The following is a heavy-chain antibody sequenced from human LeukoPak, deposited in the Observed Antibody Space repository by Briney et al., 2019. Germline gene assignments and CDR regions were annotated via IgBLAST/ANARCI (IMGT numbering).Heavy chain of an antibody. D-gene: IGHD3-16*02. CDR3: ARGKLIGGWGAFDI. V-gene: IGHV4-34*01. Sequence: GSLRLSCAASGFTFSSYWMSWIRQPPGKGLEWIGEINHSGSTNYNPSLKSRVTISVDTSKNQFSLKLSSVTAADTAVYYCARGKLIGGWGAFDIWGQGTMVTVSS. CDR1: GFTFSSYW. CDR2: INHSGST. J-gene: IGHJ3*02.